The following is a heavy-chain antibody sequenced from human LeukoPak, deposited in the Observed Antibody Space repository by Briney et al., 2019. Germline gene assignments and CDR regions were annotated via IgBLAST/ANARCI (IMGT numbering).Heavy chain of an antibody. Sequence: PGGSLRLSCAASGFTVSSNYMSWVRQAPGKGLEWVSVIYSGGSTYYADSVKGRFTISRDNSKNTLYLQMNSLRAEDTAVYYCVKRIRSKAFLAIAVAGSGGFDYWGQGTLVTVSS. CDR2: IYSGGST. V-gene: IGHV3-53*01. J-gene: IGHJ4*02. D-gene: IGHD6-19*01. CDR1: GFTVSSNY. CDR3: VKRIRSKAFLAIAVAGSGGFDY.